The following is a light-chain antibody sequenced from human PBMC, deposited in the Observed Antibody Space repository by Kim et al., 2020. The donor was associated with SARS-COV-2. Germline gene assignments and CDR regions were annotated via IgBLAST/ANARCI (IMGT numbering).Light chain of an antibody. V-gene: IGKV1-27*01. CDR3: QKYDSVPWT. CDR2: AAS. J-gene: IGKJ1*01. Sequence: DIQMTQSPSSLSASVGDRVTITCRASQDIRKYLAWFQQTPGRVPKLLVYAASTLQSGVPSRFSGSGSGTDFTLTISSLQPEDVATYFCQKYDSVPWTFGQGTTVDIK. CDR1: QDIRKY.